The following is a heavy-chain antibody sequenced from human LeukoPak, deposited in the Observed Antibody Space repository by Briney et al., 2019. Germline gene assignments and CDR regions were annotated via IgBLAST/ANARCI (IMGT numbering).Heavy chain of an antibody. CDR3: ARDLYSSSWSYNWFDP. D-gene: IGHD6-13*01. Sequence: TGGSLRLSCAASGFTFSDYYMSWIRQAPGKGLEWVSYISSNGSIIYYADSVKGRFTISRDNAKNSLYLQMNSLRAEDTAVYYCARDLYSSSWSYNWFDPWGQGTLVTVSS. V-gene: IGHV3-11*01. CDR2: ISSNGSII. CDR1: GFTFSDYY. J-gene: IGHJ5*02.